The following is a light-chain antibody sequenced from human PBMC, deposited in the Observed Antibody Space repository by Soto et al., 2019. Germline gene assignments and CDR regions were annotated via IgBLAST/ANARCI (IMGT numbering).Light chain of an antibody. CDR1: QSVSSSY. Sequence: EIVLTQSPGTLSLSPGERATLSCRASQSVSSSYLAWYQQKPGQAPRLLIYGASSRATGIPDRFSRSGSGTDFTLTISRLEPEDYAVYYCQQYGSPPLYTFGQGTKLEIK. J-gene: IGKJ2*01. V-gene: IGKV3-20*01. CDR3: QQYGSPPLYT. CDR2: GAS.